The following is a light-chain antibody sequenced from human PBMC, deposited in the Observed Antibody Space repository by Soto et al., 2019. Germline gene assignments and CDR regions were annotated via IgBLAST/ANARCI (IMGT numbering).Light chain of an antibody. CDR3: QQYNKWWT. CDR2: GAS. Sequence: EIVLTQSPGTLSLSPGERATLSCRASQSVSSSYLAWYQQKPGQAPRLLMYGASTRATGIPARFSGSGSGTEFTLTISSLQSEDFALYYCQQYNKWWTFGQGTKVDIK. J-gene: IGKJ1*01. CDR1: QSVSSSY. V-gene: IGKV3-15*01.